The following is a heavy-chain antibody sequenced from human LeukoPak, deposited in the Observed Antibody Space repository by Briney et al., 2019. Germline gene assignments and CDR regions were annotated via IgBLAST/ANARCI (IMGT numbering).Heavy chain of an antibody. CDR1: GFTFSSYA. CDR3: AKNYGDYQGDYFDY. CDR2: ISGSGGCT. Sequence: PGGSLRLSCAASGFTFSSYAMGWVRQAPGKGLEWVSAISGSGGCTYYADSVKGRFTISRDNSKNTLYLQMNSLRAEDTAVYYCAKNYGDYQGDYFDYWGQGTLVTVSS. V-gene: IGHV3-23*01. D-gene: IGHD4-17*01. J-gene: IGHJ4*02.